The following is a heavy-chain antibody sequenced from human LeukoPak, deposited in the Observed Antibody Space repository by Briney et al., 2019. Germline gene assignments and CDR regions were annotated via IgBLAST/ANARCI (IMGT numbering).Heavy chain of an antibody. CDR2: ISSSSSTI. D-gene: IGHD1-7*01. J-gene: IGHJ4*02. CDR3: ARENELELPYYFDY. Sequence: GGSLRLSCAASGFTFSSYSMNWVRQAPGKGLEWVSYISSSSSTIYYADSVKGRFTISRDNAKNSLYLQMNSLRAEDTAVYYCARENELELPYYFDYWGQGTLVTVSS. CDR1: GFTFSSYS. V-gene: IGHV3-48*01.